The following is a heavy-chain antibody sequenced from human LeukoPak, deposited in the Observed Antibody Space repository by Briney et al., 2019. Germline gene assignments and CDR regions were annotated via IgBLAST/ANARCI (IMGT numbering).Heavy chain of an antibody. V-gene: IGHV4-59*01. D-gene: IGHD5-18*01. CDR3: ARGGYSYGRYFDH. CDR2: IYYSGST. J-gene: IGHJ4*02. Sequence: PSETLSLTCTVSGGSISSYYWSWIRQPPGKGLEWIGYIYYSGSTNYNPSLKSRVTISVDTSKNQFSLKLSSVTAADTAVYYCARGGYSYGRYFDHWGQGTLVTVSS. CDR1: GGSISSYY.